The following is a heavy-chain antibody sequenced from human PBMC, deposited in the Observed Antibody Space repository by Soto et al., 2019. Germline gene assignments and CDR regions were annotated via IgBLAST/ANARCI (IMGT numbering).Heavy chain of an antibody. CDR3: AKDLFLGHCSGGTCYSYSNYFDS. Sequence: SETLSLTCAVSGGSISGYDWSWIRQPTGKGLEWIGYIFYSGSSNYNPSLKIRVTISVDTSKNHFSLKLSSVTAADTAVYFCAKDLFLGHCSGGTCYSYSNYFDSWGQGTLVTVSS. CDR2: IFYSGSS. J-gene: IGHJ4*02. V-gene: IGHV4-59*01. D-gene: IGHD2-15*01. CDR1: GGSISGYD.